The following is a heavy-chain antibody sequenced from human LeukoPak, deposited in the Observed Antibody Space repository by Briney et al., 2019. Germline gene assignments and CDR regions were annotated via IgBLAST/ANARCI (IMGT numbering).Heavy chain of an antibody. Sequence: GGSLRLSCAASGFRFSDFYLSWIRQAPGKGLEWVAYIGNDGTVKSHVDSVKGRFTISRDNANNSLFLQMNNLRAEDTALYYCARRQPPDYWGQGTLVTVSS. V-gene: IGHV3-11*01. J-gene: IGHJ4*02. CDR3: ARRQPPDY. CDR2: IGNDGTVK. CDR1: GFRFSDFY. D-gene: IGHD5-18*01.